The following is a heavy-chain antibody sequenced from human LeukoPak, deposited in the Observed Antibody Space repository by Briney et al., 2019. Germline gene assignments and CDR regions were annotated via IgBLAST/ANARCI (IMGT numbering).Heavy chain of an antibody. CDR1: GLTFSSHW. Sequence: GGSLRLSCAASGLTFSSHWMHWVRQAPGKGLVWVSRITNDGSSTTYAGSVKGRFTISRDNAKNMLYLQVNSPRAEDTAVYSCARDVDTSNHMSIFDPWGQGTLVTVSS. V-gene: IGHV3-74*01. D-gene: IGHD3-3*02. CDR3: ARDVDTSNHMSIFDP. J-gene: IGHJ5*02. CDR2: ITNDGSST.